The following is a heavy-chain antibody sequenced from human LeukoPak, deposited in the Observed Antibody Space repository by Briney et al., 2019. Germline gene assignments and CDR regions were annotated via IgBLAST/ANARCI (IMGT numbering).Heavy chain of an antibody. CDR2: ISGSGGST. CDR3: AKDAVVRQLVGVSFDY. Sequence: GGSLRLSCAASGFTFSSYAMSCVRQAPGKGLEGFSAISGSGGSTYYADSVKGRFTISRDNSKNTLYLQMNSLRAEDTAVYYCAKDAVVRQLVGVSFDYWGQGTLVTVSS. D-gene: IGHD1-26*01. CDR1: GFTFSSYA. J-gene: IGHJ4*02. V-gene: IGHV3-23*01.